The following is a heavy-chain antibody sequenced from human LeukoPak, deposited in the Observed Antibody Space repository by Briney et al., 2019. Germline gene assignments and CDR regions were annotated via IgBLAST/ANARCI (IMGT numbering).Heavy chain of an antibody. D-gene: IGHD1-26*01. V-gene: IGHV1-8*03. Sequence: ASVKVSCKASGYTFTSYDIKWLRQATGQGLEWMGWMNPNSGNTGYAQKFQGRGTITRNTSISTAYMELSSLRSEDTAVYYCARAGYSGSHDAFDIWGQGTMVTVSS. CDR2: MNPNSGNT. CDR1: GYTFTSYD. CDR3: ARAGYSGSHDAFDI. J-gene: IGHJ3*02.